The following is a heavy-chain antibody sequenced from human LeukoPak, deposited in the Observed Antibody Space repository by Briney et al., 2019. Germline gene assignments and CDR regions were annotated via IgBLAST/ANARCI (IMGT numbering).Heavy chain of an antibody. CDR1: GFTFSSYA. D-gene: IGHD3-16*01. CDR3: ARPGGYYYYYMDV. V-gene: IGHV3-30*03. Sequence: GGSLRLSCAASGFTFSSYAMHWVRQAPGKGLEWVAVVSYDGSNKYYADSVKGRFTISRDNSKNSLYLQMNSLRAEDTAVYYCARPGGYYYYYMDVWGKGTTVTISS. J-gene: IGHJ6*03. CDR2: VSYDGSNK.